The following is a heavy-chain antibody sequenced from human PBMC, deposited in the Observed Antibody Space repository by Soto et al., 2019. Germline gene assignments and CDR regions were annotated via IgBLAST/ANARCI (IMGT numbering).Heavy chain of an antibody. CDR3: AKDRPANWNTQSPGDNWFDS. CDR2: LGGSGSDT. D-gene: IGHD1-1*01. Sequence: EVQLLESGGGLVQPGGSLRLSCAASGFTFISYAMTWVRQVPGKGLEWVSTLGGSGSDTYYADSVKGRFTISRDNSKSTVHLQMNSLRAEDTAVYYCAKDRPANWNTQSPGDNWFDSWGQGTLVTVSS. J-gene: IGHJ5*01. CDR1: GFTFISYA. V-gene: IGHV3-23*01.